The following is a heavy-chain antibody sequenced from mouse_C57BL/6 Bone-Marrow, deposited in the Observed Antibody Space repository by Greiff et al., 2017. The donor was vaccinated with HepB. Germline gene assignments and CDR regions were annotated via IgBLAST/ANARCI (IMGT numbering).Heavy chain of an antibody. Sequence: EVKLMESEGGLVQPGSSMKLSCTASGFTFSDYYMAWVRQVPEKGLEWVANINYDGSSTYYLDSLKSRFIISRDNAKNILYLQMSSLKSEDTATYYCARGESGGYYAMDYWGQGTSVTVSS. J-gene: IGHJ4*01. CDR1: GFTFSDYY. V-gene: IGHV5-16*01. CDR3: ARGESGGYYAMDY. CDR2: INYDGSST.